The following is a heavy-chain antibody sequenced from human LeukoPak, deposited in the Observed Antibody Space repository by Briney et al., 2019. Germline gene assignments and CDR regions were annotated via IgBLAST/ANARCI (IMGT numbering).Heavy chain of an antibody. J-gene: IGHJ4*02. CDR1: GGSISSYY. D-gene: IGHD2-21*02. V-gene: IGHV4-4*07. CDR2: IYTSGST. CDR3: AGGGVYCGGDCYSGLSY. Sequence: PSETLSLTCTVSGGSISSYYWSWIWQPAGKGLEWIGRIYTSGSTNYNPSLKSRVTMSVDTSKNQFSLKLSSVTAADTAVYYCAGGGVYCGGDCYSGLSYWGQGTLVTVSS.